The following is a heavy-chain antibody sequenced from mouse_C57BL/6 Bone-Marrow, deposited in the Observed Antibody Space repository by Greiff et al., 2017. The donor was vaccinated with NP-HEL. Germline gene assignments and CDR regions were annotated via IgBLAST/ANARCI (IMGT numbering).Heavy chain of an antibody. V-gene: IGHV1-42*01. CDR3: ARGNYPAWFAY. CDR1: GYSFTGYY. J-gene: IGHJ3*01. CDR2: INPSTGGT. Sequence: VQLQQSGPELVKPGASVKISCKASGYSFTGYYMNWVKQSPEKSLEWIGEINPSTGGTTYNQKFQAKATLTVDKSSSTAYMQLKSLTSEDSAVYYCARGNYPAWFAYWGQGTLVTVSA. D-gene: IGHD1-1*02.